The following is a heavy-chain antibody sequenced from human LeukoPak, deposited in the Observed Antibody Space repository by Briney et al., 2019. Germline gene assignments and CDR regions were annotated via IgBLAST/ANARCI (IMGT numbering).Heavy chain of an antibody. CDR1: GYTFTSYY. D-gene: IGHD3-10*01. V-gene: IGHV1-46*01. CDR3: ATGPYYYGSGSYHNWFDP. CDR2: IYPSGGST. J-gene: IGHJ5*02. Sequence: ASVKVSCKASGYTFTSYYIHWVRQAPGQGPEWMGIIYPSGGSTTYAQKFQGRVTMTRDMSTSTVYMELSSLRSEDTAVYYCATGPYYYGSGSYHNWFDPWGQGTLVTVSS.